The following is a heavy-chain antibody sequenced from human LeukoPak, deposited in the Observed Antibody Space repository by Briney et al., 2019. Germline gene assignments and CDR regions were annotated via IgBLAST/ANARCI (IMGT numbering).Heavy chain of an antibody. V-gene: IGHV3-30*18. CDR2: ISYDGSNK. D-gene: IGHD6-13*01. CDR1: GFTFSSYG. CDR3: AQQKYSSSWYNPLAYYYYMDV. J-gene: IGHJ6*03. Sequence: GGSLRLSCAASGFTFSSYGMHWVRQAPGKGLEWVAVISYDGSNKYYADSVKGRFTISRDNSKNTLYLQMNSLRAEDTAVYYCAQQKYSSSWYNPLAYYYYMDVWGKGTTVTVSS.